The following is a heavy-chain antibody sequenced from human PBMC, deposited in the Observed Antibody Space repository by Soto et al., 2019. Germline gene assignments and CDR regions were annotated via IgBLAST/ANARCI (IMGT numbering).Heavy chain of an antibody. D-gene: IGHD3-10*01. V-gene: IGHV1-3*01. CDR2: INAGNGNT. J-gene: IGHJ6*02. Sequence: ASVKVSCKASGYTFTSYAMHWVRQAPGQRLEWMGWINAGNGNTKYSQKFQGRVTITRDTSASTAYMELSSLRSEDTAVYYCAREGSSYYYYGMDVWGQGTTVTVS. CDR1: GYTFTSYA. CDR3: AREGSSYYYYGMDV.